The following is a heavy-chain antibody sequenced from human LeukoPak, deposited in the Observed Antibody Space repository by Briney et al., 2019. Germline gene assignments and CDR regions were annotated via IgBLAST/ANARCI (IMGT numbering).Heavy chain of an antibody. CDR1: GFSFSSYW. CDR2: IKHDGSEK. Sequence: GGSLRLSCAASGFSFSSYWMSWVRQAPGKGLEWLANIKHDGSEKYYVGSVKGRFTISRDNAKNSLYLQMNSLRDEDTAVYYCARESAYAFWYWGQGTLVAVSS. J-gene: IGHJ4*02. CDR3: ARESAYAFWY. D-gene: IGHD3-3*01. V-gene: IGHV3-7*01.